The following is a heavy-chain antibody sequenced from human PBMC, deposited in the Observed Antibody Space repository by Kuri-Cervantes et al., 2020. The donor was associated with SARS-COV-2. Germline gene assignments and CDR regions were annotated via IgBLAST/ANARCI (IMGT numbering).Heavy chain of an antibody. J-gene: IGHJ4*02. CDR3: ASSGWTNKYYFDY. CDR2: IYTSGST. D-gene: IGHD6-19*01. CDR1: GGSISSGSYY. V-gene: IGHV4-61*02. Sequence: SETLSLTCTVSGGSISSGSYYWCWIRQPAGKGLEWIGRIYTSGSTNYNPSLKSRVTISVDTSKNQFSLKLSSVTAADTAVYYCASSGWTNKYYFDYWGQGTLVTVSS.